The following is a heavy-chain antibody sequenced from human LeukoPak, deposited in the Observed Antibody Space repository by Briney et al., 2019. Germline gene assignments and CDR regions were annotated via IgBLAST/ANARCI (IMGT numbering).Heavy chain of an antibody. CDR1: GGSISSYY. D-gene: IGHD3-16*02. V-gene: IGHV4-59*12. CDR3: ARGRVMITFGGVIYPVGFDY. J-gene: IGHJ4*02. Sequence: SETLSLTCTVSGGSISSYYWSWIRQPPGKGLEWIGYIYYSGSTNYNPSLKSRVTISVDTSKNQFSLKLISVTAADTAVYYCARGRVMITFGGVIYPVGFDYWGQGTLVTVSS. CDR2: IYYSGST.